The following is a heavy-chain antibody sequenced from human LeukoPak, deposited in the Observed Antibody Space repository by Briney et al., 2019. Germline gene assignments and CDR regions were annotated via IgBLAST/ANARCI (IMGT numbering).Heavy chain of an antibody. V-gene: IGHV3-7*01. CDR1: GLSFPGQW. J-gene: IGHJ4*02. Sequence: GGSLRLSFTASGLSFPGQWMNWVRQSPGQGLEWVANIKYDGSEKYYVDSVKGRFTISREDAKNSLSLQMDSVRPEDTAVYYCAFNNNFKSWGQGTLVIVSS. CDR3: AFNNNFKS. D-gene: IGHD4-11*01. CDR2: IKYDGSEK.